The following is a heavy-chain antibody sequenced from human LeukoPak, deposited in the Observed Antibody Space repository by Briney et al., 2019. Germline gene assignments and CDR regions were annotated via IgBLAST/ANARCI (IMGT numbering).Heavy chain of an antibody. J-gene: IGHJ4*02. CDR2: IYPCDSYN. CDR1: GYRFTSYW. Sequence: GESLKISCKGPGYRFTSYWIGLVRQMPGKGLEWMGIIYPCDSYNRYSPSFQGQVTISADKSISTAYLQWSSLKASDTAMYYCARQRHTYGSGYYFDYWGQGTLVTVSS. D-gene: IGHD3-22*01. V-gene: IGHV5-51*01. CDR3: ARQRHTYGSGYYFDY.